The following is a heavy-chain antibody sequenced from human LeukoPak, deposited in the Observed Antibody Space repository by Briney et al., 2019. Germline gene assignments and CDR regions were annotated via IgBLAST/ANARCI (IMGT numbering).Heavy chain of an antibody. Sequence: TSETLSLTCTVSGGSISSYYWSWIRQPPGKGLEWIGYIYYSGSTNYNPSLKSRVTISVDTSKNQFSLKLSSVTAADTAVYYCARVERLQLDDAFDIWGQGTMVTVSS. CDR2: IYYSGST. V-gene: IGHV4-59*08. J-gene: IGHJ3*02. CDR1: GGSISSYY. CDR3: ARVERLQLDDAFDI. D-gene: IGHD5-24*01.